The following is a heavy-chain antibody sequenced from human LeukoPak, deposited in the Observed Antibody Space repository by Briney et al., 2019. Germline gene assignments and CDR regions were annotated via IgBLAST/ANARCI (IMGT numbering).Heavy chain of an antibody. CDR2: IYYSGST. CDR3: ARHSKYYYDSSGSYVGYFQH. V-gene: IGHV4-59*08. Sequence: SETLSLTCTVSGGSISVYYWSWIRQPPGKGLEWIGYIYYSGSTNYNPSLKSRVTISVDTSKNQFSLKLSSVTAADTAVYYCARHSKYYYDSSGSYVGYFQHWSQGTLVTVSS. J-gene: IGHJ1*01. D-gene: IGHD3-22*01. CDR1: GGSISVYY.